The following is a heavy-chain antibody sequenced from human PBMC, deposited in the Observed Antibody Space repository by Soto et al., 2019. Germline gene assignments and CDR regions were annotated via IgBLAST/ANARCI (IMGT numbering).Heavy chain of an antibody. CDR3: ARDLGVGAASDY. CDR2: INAGNGNT. CDR1: GYTFTSYA. V-gene: IGHV1-3*01. Sequence: QVQLVQSGAEVKKPGASVKVSCKASGYTFTSYAMHWVRQAPGQRLEWMGWINAGNGNTKYSQKCQGRVTITRDTTASTAYMELSSLRSEETAVYYCARDLGVGAASDYWGQGTLVTVSS. D-gene: IGHD1-26*01. J-gene: IGHJ4*02.